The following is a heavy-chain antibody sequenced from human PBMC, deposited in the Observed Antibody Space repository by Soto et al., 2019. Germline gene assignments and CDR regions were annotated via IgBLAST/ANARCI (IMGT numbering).Heavy chain of an antibody. CDR1: GKSLSGYY. J-gene: IGHJ4*02. D-gene: IGHD2-15*01. Sequence: SETLSLTCAVYGKSLSGYYWSWIRQPPGKALEWIGEINHSGNTNYNPSLKSRVTISVDTSKNQLFLNLSSVTAADTAMYYCARHQVRGRTIARAAGGWGQGTVVT. V-gene: IGHV4-34*01. CDR3: ARHQVRGRTIARAAGG. CDR2: INHSGNT.